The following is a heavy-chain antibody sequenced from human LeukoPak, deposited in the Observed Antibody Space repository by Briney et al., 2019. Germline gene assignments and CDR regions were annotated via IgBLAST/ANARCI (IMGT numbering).Heavy chain of an antibody. CDR2: INPNSGGT. D-gene: IGHD6-13*01. V-gene: IGHV1-2*02. Sequence: GASVKVSCKASGYTFTDYYIHWARQAPGQGLEWMGWINPNSGGTEYVQKFQGRVTMTSDSSVSAVYVELSSLRSDDTAVYYCARDSIAAPHCYDYWGQGTLVTVSS. J-gene: IGHJ4*02. CDR1: GYTFTDYY. CDR3: ARDSIAAPHCYDY.